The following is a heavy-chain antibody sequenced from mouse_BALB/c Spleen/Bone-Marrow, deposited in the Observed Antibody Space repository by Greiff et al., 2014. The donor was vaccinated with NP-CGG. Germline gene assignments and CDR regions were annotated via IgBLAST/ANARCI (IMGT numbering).Heavy chain of an antibody. J-gene: IGHJ1*01. D-gene: IGHD1-1*01. V-gene: IGHV5-6-3*01. CDR3: ARVYGWYFDV. CDR1: GFTFSSYG. Sequence: EVKLEESGGGLVQPGGSLKLSCVASGFTFSSYGMSWVRQTPDKRLELVATINNNGGSTYYPDSVKGQFTISRDNAKNTLYLQMSSLKSEDTAMYYCARVYGWYFDVWGAGTTVTVYS. CDR2: INNNGGST.